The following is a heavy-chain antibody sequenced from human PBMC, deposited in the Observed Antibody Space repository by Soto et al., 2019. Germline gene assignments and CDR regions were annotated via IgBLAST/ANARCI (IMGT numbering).Heavy chain of an antibody. CDR2: IYHSGAT. V-gene: IGHV4-4*02. CDR1: RFSVTNNKY. J-gene: IGHJ5*02. CDR3: ARDRGGITVSSKPLGEWFDP. D-gene: IGHD3-16*01. Sequence: QAQLQESGPGLVRPSGTLSLTCTVSRFSVTNNKYWNWVRQSPGKALEWIGEIYHSGATYYNPSLSGRASISMDKSKNQFSLRLTSVTAADTAVYYCARDRGGITVSSKPLGEWFDPWGQGTLVTVSS.